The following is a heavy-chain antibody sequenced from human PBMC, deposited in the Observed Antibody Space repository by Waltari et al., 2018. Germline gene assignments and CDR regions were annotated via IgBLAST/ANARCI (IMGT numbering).Heavy chain of an antibody. CDR2: ISYDGSNK. CDR1: GFTFSSYA. V-gene: IGHV3-30-3*01. Sequence: QVQLVESGGGVVQPGRSLRLSCAASGFTFSSYAMHWVRQAPGKGLGWVAVISYDGSNKYYADSVKGRFTISRDNSKNTLYLQMNSLRAEDTAVYYCARDFEYNLDYWGQGTLVTVSS. J-gene: IGHJ4*02. CDR3: ARDFEYNLDY. D-gene: IGHD6-6*01.